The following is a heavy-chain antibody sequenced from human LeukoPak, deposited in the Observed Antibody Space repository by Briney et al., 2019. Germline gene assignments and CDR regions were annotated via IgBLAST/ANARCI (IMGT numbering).Heavy chain of an antibody. J-gene: IGHJ4*02. V-gene: IGHV1-8*01. CDR3: ATAYIVGATTSLDY. Sequence: ASVKVSCKASGYTFTSYDINWVRQATGQGLEWMGWMNPNSGNTGYAQKFQGRVTMTEDTSTDTAYMELSSLRSEDTAVYYCATAYIVGATTSLDYWGQGTLVTVSS. CDR2: MNPNSGNT. CDR1: GYTFTSYD. D-gene: IGHD1-26*01.